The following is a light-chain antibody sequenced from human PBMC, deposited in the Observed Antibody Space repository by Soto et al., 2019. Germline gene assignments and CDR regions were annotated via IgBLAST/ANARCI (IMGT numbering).Light chain of an antibody. V-gene: IGLV1-40*01. CDR1: SSNIGAGYD. Sequence: QSVLTQPPSVSGAPGQRVTISCTGSSSNIGAGYDVHWYQQLPGTAPKLLIYGNSNRPSGVPDRFSGCKSATSASLAITGLQAEDEVDYYCQSYDSSLSGVVFGGGTKLTVL. CDR3: QSYDSSLSGVV. J-gene: IGLJ3*02. CDR2: GNS.